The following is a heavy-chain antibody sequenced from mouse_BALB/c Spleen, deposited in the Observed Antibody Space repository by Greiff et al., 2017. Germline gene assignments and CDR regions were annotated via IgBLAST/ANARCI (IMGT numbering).Heavy chain of an antibody. D-gene: IGHD1-1*01. J-gene: IGHJ2*01. CDR2: ISSGSSTI. CDR1: GFTFSSFG. CDR3: ARSEGSYFDY. Sequence: EVKVVESGGGLVQPGGSRKLSCAASGFTFSSFGMHWVRQAPEKGLEWVAYISSGSSTIYYADTVKGRFTISRDNPKNTLFLQMTSLRSEDTAMYYCARSEGSYFDYWGQGTTLTVSS. V-gene: IGHV5-17*02.